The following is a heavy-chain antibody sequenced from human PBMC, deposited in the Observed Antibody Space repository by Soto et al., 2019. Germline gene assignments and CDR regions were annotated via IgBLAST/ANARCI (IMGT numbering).Heavy chain of an antibody. CDR2: IYYAGST. J-gene: IGHJ3*02. CDR3: ARRCGWAFDI. CDR1: GGSMIRYY. Sequence: SETLSITCTVSGGSMIRYYWSWIRQPPGRGLEWIGFIYYAGSTKYNPSLNSRVTISVDTSKNQFSLKLSSVTAADTAVYYCARRCGWAFDIWGQGTMVP. V-gene: IGHV4-59*08.